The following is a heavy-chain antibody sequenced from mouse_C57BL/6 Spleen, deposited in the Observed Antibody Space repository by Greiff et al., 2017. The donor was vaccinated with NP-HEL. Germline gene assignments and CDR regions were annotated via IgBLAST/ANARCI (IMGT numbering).Heavy chain of an antibody. V-gene: IGHV1-85*01. CDR3: ARRPLRGAMDY. CDR2: IYPRDGST. CDR1: GYTFTSYD. D-gene: IGHD1-1*01. J-gene: IGHJ4*01. Sequence: VMLVESGPELVKPGASVQLSCKASGYTFTSYDINWVKQRPGQGLEWIGWIYPRDGSTKYNEKFKGKATLTVDTSSSTAYMELHSLTSEDSAVYFCARRPLRGAMDYWGQGTSVTVSS.